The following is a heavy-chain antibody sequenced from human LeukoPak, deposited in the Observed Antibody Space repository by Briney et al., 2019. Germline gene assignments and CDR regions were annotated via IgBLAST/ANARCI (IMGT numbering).Heavy chain of an antibody. V-gene: IGHV4-31*03. Sequence: SETLSLTCTVSGGSISSGRYYWSWIRQHPGKGLEWIGYIYYSGSTYYNPSLKSRVTITVDTSKNQFSLKLSSVTAADTAVYYCAREGYSYGYSPKNYYYYMDVWGKGTTVTVSS. D-gene: IGHD5-18*01. CDR3: AREGYSYGYSPKNYYYYMDV. J-gene: IGHJ6*03. CDR2: IYYSGST. CDR1: GGSISSGRYY.